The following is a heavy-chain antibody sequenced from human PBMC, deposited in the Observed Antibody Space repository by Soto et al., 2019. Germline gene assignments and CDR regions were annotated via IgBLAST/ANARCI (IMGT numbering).Heavy chain of an antibody. CDR2: INAGNGNT. CDR1: GYTFTSYA. D-gene: IGHD6-19*01. J-gene: IGHJ4*02. CDR3: ATKLQGFIAVAGTRFDY. Sequence: QVQLVQSGAEVKKPGASVKVSCKASGYTFTSYAMHWVRQAPGQRLEWMGWINAGNGNTKYSQKFQGRVTITRDTSASTAYMELSSLRSEDTAVYYCATKLQGFIAVAGTRFDYWGQGTLVTVSS. V-gene: IGHV1-3*01.